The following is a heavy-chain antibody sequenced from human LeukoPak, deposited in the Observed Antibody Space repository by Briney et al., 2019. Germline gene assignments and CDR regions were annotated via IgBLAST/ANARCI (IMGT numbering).Heavy chain of an antibody. Sequence: KPGGSLGLSCAASGFTFSSYSMIWFRQAPGKGLEWVSSIAGGGGYIYYADSVKGRFTISRDNAKNTLYLQMNSLRAEDTAVYYCAKFRLSNYEILTGYYYYFDYWGQGTLVTVSS. CDR2: IAGGGGYI. J-gene: IGHJ4*02. CDR3: AKFRLSNYEILTGYYYYFDY. CDR1: GFTFSSYS. V-gene: IGHV3-21*01. D-gene: IGHD3-9*01.